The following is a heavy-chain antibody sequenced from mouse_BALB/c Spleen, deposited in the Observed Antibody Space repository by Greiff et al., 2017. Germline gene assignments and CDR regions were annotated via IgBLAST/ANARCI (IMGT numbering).Heavy chain of an antibody. CDR3: ARQRDYGTNYAMDY. CDR1: GFTFSSYG. Sequence: EVQLLESGGDLVKPGGSLKLSCAASGFTFSSYGMSWVRQTPDKRLEWVATISSGGSYTYYPHSVKGRFTISRDNAKNTLYLQMSSLKSEDTAMYYCARQRDYGTNYAMDYWGQGTSVTVSS. J-gene: IGHJ4*01. CDR2: ISSGGSYT. V-gene: IGHV5-6*01. D-gene: IGHD2-1*01.